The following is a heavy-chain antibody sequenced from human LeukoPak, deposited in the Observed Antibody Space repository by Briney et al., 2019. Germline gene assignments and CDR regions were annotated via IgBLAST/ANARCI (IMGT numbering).Heavy chain of an antibody. CDR3: ARSSYYYYDSSGQGPDY. J-gene: IGHJ4*02. V-gene: IGHV3-30-3*01. D-gene: IGHD3-22*01. Sequence: SGGSLRLSCAASGFTFSSYAMHWVRQAPGKGLEWVAVISYDGSNKYYADSVKGRFTISRDNSKNTLYLQMNSLRAEDTAVYYCARSSYYYYDSSGQGPDYWGQGTLVTVSS. CDR1: GFTFSSYA. CDR2: ISYDGSNK.